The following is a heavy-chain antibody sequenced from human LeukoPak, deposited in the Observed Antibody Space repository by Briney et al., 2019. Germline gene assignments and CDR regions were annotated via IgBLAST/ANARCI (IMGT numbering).Heavy chain of an antibody. CDR2: VDSDGSDT. D-gene: IGHD1-26*01. CDR1: GFSFTNYW. Sequence: GGSLRLSCVASGFSFTNYWMHWVRQAPGKGLVWVSRVDSDGSDTIYADSVKGRFTISRDNSKNTLYLQMNSLRAEDTAVYYCAKDNAGASDAFDIWGQGTMVTVSS. CDR3: AKDNAGASDAFDI. V-gene: IGHV3-74*01. J-gene: IGHJ3*02.